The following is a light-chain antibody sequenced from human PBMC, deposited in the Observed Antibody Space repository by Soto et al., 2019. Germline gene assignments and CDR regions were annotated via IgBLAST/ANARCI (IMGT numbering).Light chain of an antibody. J-gene: IGLJ2*01. Sequence: QSVLTHPPSVSAAPGQKVTISCSGSSSNIGNNYVSWYQQLPGTAPKLLISDNNKRPSGIPDRFSGSKSGTSATLGITGLQTGDEADYYCGTWDSRLSAVVFGGGTKLTVL. CDR1: SSNIGNNY. V-gene: IGLV1-51*01. CDR3: GTWDSRLSAVV. CDR2: DNN.